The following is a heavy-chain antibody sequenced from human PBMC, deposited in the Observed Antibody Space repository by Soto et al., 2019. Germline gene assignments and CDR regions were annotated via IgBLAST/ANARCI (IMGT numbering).Heavy chain of an antibody. CDR2: VNHSGST. J-gene: IGHJ5*02. V-gene: IGHV4-34*01. Sequence: QVQLQQWGAGLLKPSETLSLTCAVYGGSFSGYYWSWIRQPPGKGLEWIGEVNHSGSTNYNPSLKSRVTISVDTSKNQFSLELSSVTAADTAVYYCARGWSGLVIIRFDPWGQGTLVTVSS. CDR1: GGSFSGYY. CDR3: ARGWSGLVIIRFDP. D-gene: IGHD3-9*01.